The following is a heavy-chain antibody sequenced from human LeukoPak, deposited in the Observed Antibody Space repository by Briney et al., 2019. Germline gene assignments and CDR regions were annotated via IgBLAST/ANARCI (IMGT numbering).Heavy chain of an antibody. V-gene: IGHV4-34*01. Sequence: SETLSLTCAVYVESFSGHYWSWIRQPPGKGLEWIGEINHSGTTNYNPSLKSRVTISTDISKNQFSLKLSSVTAADTAVYYCARALGSGSLRTNWFDPWGQGTLVTVSS. J-gene: IGHJ5*02. D-gene: IGHD1-26*01. CDR3: ARALGSGSLRTNWFDP. CDR2: INHSGTT. CDR1: VESFSGHY.